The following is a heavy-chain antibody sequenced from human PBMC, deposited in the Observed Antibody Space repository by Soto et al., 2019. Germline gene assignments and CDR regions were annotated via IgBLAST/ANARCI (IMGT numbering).Heavy chain of an antibody. Sequence: PSQTLSLTCAISGDSVSSNSAAWNWIRQSPSRGLEWLGRTYYRSKWYNDYAVSVKSRITINPDTSKNQFSLQLNSVTPEDTAVYYCARVAARATTGSYYYYYVMDVWGQGTTVTVSS. CDR1: GDSVSSNSAA. CDR2: TYYRSKWYN. J-gene: IGHJ6*02. CDR3: ARVAARATTGSYYYYYVMDV. V-gene: IGHV6-1*01. D-gene: IGHD6-6*01.